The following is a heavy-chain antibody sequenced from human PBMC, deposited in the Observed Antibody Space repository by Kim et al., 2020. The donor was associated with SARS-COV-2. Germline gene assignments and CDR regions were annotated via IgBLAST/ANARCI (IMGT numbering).Heavy chain of an antibody. Sequence: SVKGRFTVSRDIAEGSLYLQMNSLSAEDTAVYYCARSYSSGWATGFYFDSWGPGTQVTVSS. V-gene: IGHV3-11*01. CDR3: ARSYSSGWATGFYFDS. D-gene: IGHD6-19*01. J-gene: IGHJ4*02.